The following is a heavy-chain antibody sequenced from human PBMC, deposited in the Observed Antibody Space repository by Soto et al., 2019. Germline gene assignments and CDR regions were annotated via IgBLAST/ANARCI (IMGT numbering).Heavy chain of an antibody. V-gene: IGHV3-7*01. CDR3: VREDWHRFDS. J-gene: IGHJ4*02. CDR2: ISGGATDK. D-gene: IGHD2-21*01. CDR1: GFMFSAYW. Sequence: EVLLVESGGGLVQPGGSLRLSCAASGFMFSAYWMSWVRQDPGKGLEWVATISGGATDKFYVDSVKGRFTISRDDTKNSLYLQMNSLRDEDTAVYYCVREDWHRFDSWGQGTRVTVSS.